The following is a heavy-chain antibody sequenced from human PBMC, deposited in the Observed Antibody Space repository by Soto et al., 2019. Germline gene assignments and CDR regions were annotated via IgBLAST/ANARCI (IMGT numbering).Heavy chain of an antibody. CDR3: AKDRDIVATINSPLYCGGDCYSIGGLDY. V-gene: IGHV3-43*01. CDR1: GFTFDDYT. CDR2: ISWDGGST. J-gene: IGHJ4*02. Sequence: GGSLRLSCAASGFTFDDYTMHWVRQAPGKGLEWVSLISWDGGSTYYADSVKGRFTLSRDNSKNSLYLQMNSLRTEATALYYCAKDRDIVATINSPLYCGGDCYSIGGLDYWGQGTLVTVSS. D-gene: IGHD2-21*02.